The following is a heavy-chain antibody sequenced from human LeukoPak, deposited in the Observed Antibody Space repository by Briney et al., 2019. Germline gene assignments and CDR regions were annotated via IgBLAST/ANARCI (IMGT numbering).Heavy chain of an antibody. V-gene: IGHV4-31*03. CDR1: GGSISSGGYY. CDR3: ARVPDGYNLYFDY. D-gene: IGHD5-24*01. J-gene: IGHJ4*02. Sequence: SQTLSLTCTVSGGSISSGGYYWSWLRQHPGTGLEWLGYIYYSGSTYYNPSLKSRVTISVDTSKNQFSLKLSSVTAADTAVYYCARVPDGYNLYFDYWGQGTLVTVSS. CDR2: IYYSGST.